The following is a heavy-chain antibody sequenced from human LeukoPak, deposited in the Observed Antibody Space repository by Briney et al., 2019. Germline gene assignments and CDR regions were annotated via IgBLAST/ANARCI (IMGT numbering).Heavy chain of an antibody. CDR3: VKVLLNGSGSYWFDP. CDR1: GFTFTSYS. V-gene: IGHV3-64D*09. CDR2: ISATGGST. J-gene: IGHJ5*02. D-gene: IGHD3-10*01. Sequence: GGSLRLSCAASGFTFTSYSMNWVRQAPGKGLEYVSAISATGGSTYYADSVKGRFTISRDNSKNTLYLQMSSLRAEDTAVYYCVKVLLNGSGSYWFDPRGQGTLVTVSS.